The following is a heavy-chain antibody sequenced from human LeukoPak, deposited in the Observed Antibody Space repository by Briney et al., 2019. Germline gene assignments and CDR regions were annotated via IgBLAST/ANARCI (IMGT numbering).Heavy chain of an antibody. CDR1: GFIFRNYW. CDR2: ISYDGSNK. CDR3: ARGEQQLVPDFDY. D-gene: IGHD6-13*01. Sequence: GGSLRLSCAASGFIFRNYWMNWVRQAPGKGLEWVAVISYDGSNKYYADSVKGRFTISRDNSKNTLYLQMNSLRAEDTAVYYCARGEQQLVPDFDYWGQGTLVTVSS. V-gene: IGHV3-30-3*01. J-gene: IGHJ4*02.